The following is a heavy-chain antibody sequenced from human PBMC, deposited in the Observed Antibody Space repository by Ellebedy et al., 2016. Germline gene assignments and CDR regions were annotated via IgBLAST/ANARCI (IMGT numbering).Heavy chain of an antibody. D-gene: IGHD4-23*01. CDR1: GYSISSGYY. CDR2: MFHSGDT. J-gene: IGHJ2*01. Sequence: SETLSLXXTVSGYSISSGYYWGWIRQPPGKGLEWIGSMFHSGDTYYNPSLKSRVTISVDTSKNQFSLKVSSVTAADTAVYYCARVATTVVTPHNWYFDLWGRGARVTVSS. V-gene: IGHV4-38-2*02. CDR3: ARVATTVVTPHNWYFDL.